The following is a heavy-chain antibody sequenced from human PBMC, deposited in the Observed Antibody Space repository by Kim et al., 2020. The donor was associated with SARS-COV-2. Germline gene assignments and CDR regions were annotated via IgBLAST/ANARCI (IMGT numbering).Heavy chain of an antibody. D-gene: IGHD6-19*01. Sequence: ASVKVSCKASGYTFTNYAIHWVRQAPGQGLEWVGWINTHTRDPGYAQGFTGRFVFSLDTSISTAYLQINSLKTEDSAVYYCARDGSTGWSRLVWGQGTTVTVSS. V-gene: IGHV7-4-1*02. CDR3: ARDGSTGWSRLV. J-gene: IGHJ6*02. CDR1: GYTFTNYA. CDR2: INTHTRDP.